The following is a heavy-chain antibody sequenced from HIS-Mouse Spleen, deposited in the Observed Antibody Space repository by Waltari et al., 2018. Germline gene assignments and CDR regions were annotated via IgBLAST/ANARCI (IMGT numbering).Heavy chain of an antibody. CDR3: ARDLGNWFDP. CDR2: ISSSSSTI. CDR1: GFTFSSYS. Sequence: EVQLVESGGGLVQPGGSLGLSCAAPGFTFSSYSMNWVRQAPGKGLEWVSYISSSSSTIYYADSVKGRFTISRDNAKNSLYLQMNSLRAEDTAVYYCARDLGNWFDPWGQGTLVTVSS. V-gene: IGHV3-48*01. J-gene: IGHJ5*02.